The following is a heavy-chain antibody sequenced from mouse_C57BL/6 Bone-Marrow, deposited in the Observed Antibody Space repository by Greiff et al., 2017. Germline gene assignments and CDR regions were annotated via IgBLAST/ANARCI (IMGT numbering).Heavy chain of an antibody. CDR3: GTYYSNVFDY. CDR2: IYPRSGNT. D-gene: IGHD2-5*01. V-gene: IGHV1-81*01. CDR1: GYTFTSYG. Sequence: QVQLKESGAELSRPGASVKLSCKASGYTFTSYGLSWVQQRTGQGLEWLGEIYPRSGNTYYNEKFKGKATLTADKSSSTAYMELRSLTSEDAAVYFCGTYYSNVFDYWGHGTTHTVSS. J-gene: IGHJ2*01.